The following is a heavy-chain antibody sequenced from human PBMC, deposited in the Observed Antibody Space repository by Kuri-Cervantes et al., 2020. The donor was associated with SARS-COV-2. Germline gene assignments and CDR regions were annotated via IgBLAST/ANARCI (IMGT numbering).Heavy chain of an antibody. Sequence: GGSLRLSCAASGFTFSSYGMHWVRQAPGKGLEWVAVIWYDGSNKYYADSVKGRFTISRDNSKNTLYLQMNSLRAEDTAVYYCASLRPNYNWNYEEGPRYYYYMDVWGKGTTVTVSS. J-gene: IGHJ6*03. D-gene: IGHD1-7*01. CDR3: ASLRPNYNWNYEEGPRYYYYMDV. V-gene: IGHV3-33*01. CDR2: IWYDGSNK. CDR1: GFTFSSYG.